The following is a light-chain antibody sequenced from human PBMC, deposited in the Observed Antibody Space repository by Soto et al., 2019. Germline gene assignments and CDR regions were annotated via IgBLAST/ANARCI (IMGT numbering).Light chain of an antibody. CDR3: QQRSNWPPVT. V-gene: IGKV3-11*01. J-gene: IGKJ3*01. Sequence: IVLTQSPATLSLSPGERATLSCRASQNVSSYLAWYQQKPGQAPRLLIYDASNRATGIPARFSGSGSGTDFALTISSLEPEDFAVHYCQQRSNWPPVTFGPGTKVDIK. CDR2: DAS. CDR1: QNVSSY.